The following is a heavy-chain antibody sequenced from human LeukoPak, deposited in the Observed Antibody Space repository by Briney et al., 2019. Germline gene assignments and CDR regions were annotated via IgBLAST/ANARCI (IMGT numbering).Heavy chain of an antibody. V-gene: IGHV4-4*07. J-gene: IGHJ5*02. CDR3: ARRPFYGSGNLNWFDP. CDR2: IYTSGST. D-gene: IGHD3-10*01. Sequence: SETLSLTCTVSGGSISSYYWSWIQQPAGKGLEWIGRIYTSGSTNYNPSLKSRVTMSVDTSKNQFSLKLSSVTAADTAVYYCARRPFYGSGNLNWFDPWGQGTLVTVSS. CDR1: GGSISSYY.